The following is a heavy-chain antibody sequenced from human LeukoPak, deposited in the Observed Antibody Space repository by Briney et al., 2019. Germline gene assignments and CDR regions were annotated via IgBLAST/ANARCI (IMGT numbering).Heavy chain of an antibody. CDR2: IYSGGST. D-gene: IGHD3-22*01. J-gene: IGHJ4*02. V-gene: IGHV3-53*01. CDR3: ARVRDSSGFEYYFDY. Sequence: GGSLRLSCAASGFTVSSNYMSWVRQAPGKGLEWVSVIYSGGSTYYADSVKGRFTISRDNSMNTLYLQMNSLRAEDTAVYYCARVRDSSGFEYYFDYWGQGTLVTVSS. CDR1: GFTVSSNY.